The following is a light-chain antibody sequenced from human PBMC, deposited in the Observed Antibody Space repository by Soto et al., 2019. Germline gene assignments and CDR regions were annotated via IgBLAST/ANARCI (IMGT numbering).Light chain of an antibody. J-gene: IGLJ2*01. Sequence: QSALTQPASVSVSPGQSITISCTGTSSDVGDYNYVSWYQQYPGKVPKLMISEVSNRPSGVANRFSGSKSGNTASLTISGLQTEDEAAYFCSSNSPSTTPVIFGGGTQLTVL. CDR3: SSNSPSTTPVI. V-gene: IGLV2-14*01. CDR1: SSDVGDYNY. CDR2: EVS.